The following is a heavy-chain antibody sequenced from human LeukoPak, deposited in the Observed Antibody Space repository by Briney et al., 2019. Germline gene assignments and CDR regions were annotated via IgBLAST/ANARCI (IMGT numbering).Heavy chain of an antibody. CDR2: IYYSKNT. Sequence: KASETLSLTCTVSGGSISSNSAYWGWIRQPPGKGLEWIGSIYYSKNTYYNPSLKSRVTISADTSKNQFSLRLDSVSAADTAVYYCASPRGSSYGYFDHWGQGSLVTVSS. CDR3: ASPRGSSYGYFDH. CDR1: GGSISSNSAY. V-gene: IGHV4-39*01. D-gene: IGHD5-18*01. J-gene: IGHJ4*02.